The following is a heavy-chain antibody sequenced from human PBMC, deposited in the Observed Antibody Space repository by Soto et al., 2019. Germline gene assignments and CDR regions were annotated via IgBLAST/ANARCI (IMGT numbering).Heavy chain of an antibody. J-gene: IGHJ6*02. CDR3: ARDEIRFSWAYGMDV. CDR2: ISYDGSNK. Sequence: QVQLVESGGGVVQPGRSLRLSCAASGFTFSSYAMHWVRQAPGKGLEWVGVISYDGSNKYYADSVKGRFTISRDNSKNTLYLQMNSLRAEDTAVYYCARDEIRFSWAYGMDVWGQGTTVTVSS. V-gene: IGHV3-30-3*01. CDR1: GFTFSSYA. D-gene: IGHD3-3*01.